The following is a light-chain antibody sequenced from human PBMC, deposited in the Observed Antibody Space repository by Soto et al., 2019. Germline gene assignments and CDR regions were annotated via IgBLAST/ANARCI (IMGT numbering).Light chain of an antibody. Sequence: IVMTQSPATLSVSPGERATLSCRAGQSVSSNLAWYQQKPGQAPRLLIYGASTRATGIPARFSGSGSGTEFTLTSSRLQSEDFAVYYCQQYNNWWTFGQGTKVEI. V-gene: IGKV3-15*01. J-gene: IGKJ1*01. CDR3: QQYNNWWT. CDR2: GAS. CDR1: QSVSSN.